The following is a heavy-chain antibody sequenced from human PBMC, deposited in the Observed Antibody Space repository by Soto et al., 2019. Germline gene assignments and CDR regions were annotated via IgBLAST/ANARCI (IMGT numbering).Heavy chain of an antibody. D-gene: IGHD3-3*01. Sequence: LSLTCTVSGDSISSSSFSWGWIRQPPGKGLEWIGTIYYTGNTDFNPSLKSRVSISVDKSKNQFSLRLSSVTAADTAVYYCASPPKAVSGYFNYWGKGALVTVS. V-gene: IGHV4-39*01. CDR1: GDSISSSSFS. J-gene: IGHJ4*02. CDR3: ASPPKAVSGYFNY. CDR2: IYYTGNT.